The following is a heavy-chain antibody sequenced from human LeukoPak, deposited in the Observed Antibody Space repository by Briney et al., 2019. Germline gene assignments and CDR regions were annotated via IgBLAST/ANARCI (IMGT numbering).Heavy chain of an antibody. CDR3: ARESYSSSSPFDY. CDR2: IYYGGST. D-gene: IGHD6-6*01. Sequence: SETLSLTCTVSGDSISSNTYYWGWIRQPPGKGLEWIGTIYYGGSTYYNPSLKSRVTISLDTSKNQFSLRLSSVTAADTAVYYCARESYSSSSPFDYWGQGTLVTVSS. J-gene: IGHJ4*02. V-gene: IGHV4-39*07. CDR1: GDSISSNTYY.